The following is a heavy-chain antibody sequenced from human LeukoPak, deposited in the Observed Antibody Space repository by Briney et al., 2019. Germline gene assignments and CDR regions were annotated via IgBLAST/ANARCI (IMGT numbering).Heavy chain of an antibody. CDR3: ARDPAPQGWFDS. J-gene: IGHJ5*01. V-gene: IGHV3-74*01. Sequence: GSLRLSCAASGLTLSTYWMHWVRQAPGKGLVWVSRINSEGSSTTYADSVRGRFTISRDNAKNILYLQMNSLRAEDTAVYHCARDPAPQGWFDSWGQGTLVTVSS. CDR2: INSEGSST. CDR1: GLTLSTYW.